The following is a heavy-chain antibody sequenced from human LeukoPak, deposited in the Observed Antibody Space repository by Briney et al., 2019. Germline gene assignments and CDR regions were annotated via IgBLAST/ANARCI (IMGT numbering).Heavy chain of an antibody. J-gene: IGHJ6*02. D-gene: IGHD1-1*01. Sequence: ASVTVSCKASGYTFTGYYMHWVRQAPGQGLEWMGWINPNSGGTNYAQKFQGRVTMTRDTSISTAYMELSRLRSDDTAVYYCARDRGRYNWNDGSYYYYGMDVWGQGTTVTVSS. CDR3: ARDRGRYNWNDGSYYYYGMDV. V-gene: IGHV1-2*02. CDR1: GYTFTGYY. CDR2: INPNSGGT.